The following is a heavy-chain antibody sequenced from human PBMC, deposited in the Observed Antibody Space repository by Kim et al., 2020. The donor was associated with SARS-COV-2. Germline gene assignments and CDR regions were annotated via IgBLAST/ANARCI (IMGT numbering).Heavy chain of an antibody. J-gene: IGHJ6*02. CDR3: ARGARPRRALGYCSGGSCYGYYYYYGMDV. CDR1: GGSFSGYY. V-gene: IGHV4-34*01. Sequence: SETLSLTCAVYGGSFSGYYWSWIRQPPGKGLEWIGEINHSGSTNYNPSLKSRVTISVDTSKNQFSLKLSSVTAADTAVYYCARGARPRRALGYCSGGSCYGYYYYYGMDVWGQGTTVTVSS. CDR2: INHSGST. D-gene: IGHD2-15*01.